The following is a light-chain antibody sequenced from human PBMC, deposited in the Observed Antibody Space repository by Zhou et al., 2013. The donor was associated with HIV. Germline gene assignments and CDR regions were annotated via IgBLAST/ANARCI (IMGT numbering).Light chain of an antibody. CDR1: QSISSW. CDR2: KAS. CDR3: QQYNRSWT. V-gene: IGKV1-5*03. J-gene: IGKJ1*01. Sequence: DIQMTQSPSTLSASVGDRVTITCRASQSISSWLAWYQQKSGKAPKLLIYKASSLESGVPSRFSGSGSGTEFTLTISSLQPDDFAIYYCQQYNRSWTFGQGTKVEIK.